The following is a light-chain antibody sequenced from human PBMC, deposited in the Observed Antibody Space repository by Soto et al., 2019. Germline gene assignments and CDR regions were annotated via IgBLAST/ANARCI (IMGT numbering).Light chain of an antibody. CDR2: SNR. CDR1: SSNIGAGYD. J-gene: IGLJ3*02. CDR3: QSYDSRLSGWV. V-gene: IGLV1-40*01. Sequence: QSVLTLPPSVSGAPGQRVTISCTGSSSNIGAGYDVHWYQQLPGTAPKLLIYSNRNRPSGVPDRFSGSKSGTSASLAITGLQAEDEADYYCQSYDSRLSGWVFGGGTKVTVL.